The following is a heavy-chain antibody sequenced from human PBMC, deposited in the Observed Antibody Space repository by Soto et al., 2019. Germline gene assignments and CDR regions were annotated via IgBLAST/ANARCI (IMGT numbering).Heavy chain of an antibody. J-gene: IGHJ5*02. Sequence: SETLSLTCAVSGDSITRSNFYWGWIRQPPGKGLEWLGSIFYSGSTFYNPALKSRVTFSVDTSKNHFSLKLSSVTAADTAVYYCARHKTTMLTVVSAFDPWGQGTRVTVSS. CDR2: IFYSGST. V-gene: IGHV4-39*02. CDR1: GDSITRSNFY. D-gene: IGHD3-22*01. CDR3: ARHKTTMLTVVSAFDP.